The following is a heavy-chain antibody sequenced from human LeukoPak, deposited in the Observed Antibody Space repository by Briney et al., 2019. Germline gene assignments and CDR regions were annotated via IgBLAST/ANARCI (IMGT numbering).Heavy chain of an antibody. J-gene: IGHJ5*02. CDR1: GYTFTSYG. CDR2: IGAYNGNT. Sequence: ASVKVSCKASGYTFTSYGISWVRQAPGQGLEWMGWIGAYNGNTNYAQKLQGRVTMTTDTSTSTAYMELRSLRSDDTAVYYCARGKSIAARLAPNWFDPWGQGTLVTVSS. D-gene: IGHD6-6*01. V-gene: IGHV1-18*01. CDR3: ARGKSIAARLAPNWFDP.